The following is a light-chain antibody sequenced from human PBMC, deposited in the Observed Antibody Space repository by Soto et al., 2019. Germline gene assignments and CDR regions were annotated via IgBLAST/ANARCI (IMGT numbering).Light chain of an antibody. Sequence: VLTQSPAILSLSPGERATLSCRASQSVARYLAWYQQKPGHSPRLLIYDASNRAPGIPSRFSGGGSGTDFTLTISCLEPEDFATYYCQPPSNWPLMFTFGQGTKLEI. CDR2: DAS. CDR1: QSVARY. V-gene: IGKV3-11*01. CDR3: QPPSNWPLMFT. J-gene: IGKJ2*01.